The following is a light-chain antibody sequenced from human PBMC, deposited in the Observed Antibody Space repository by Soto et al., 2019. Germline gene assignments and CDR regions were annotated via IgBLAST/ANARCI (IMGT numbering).Light chain of an antibody. J-gene: IGKJ4*01. V-gene: IGKV3-15*01. CDR2: GET. CDR1: QSVRSN. Sequence: EIVLTQSPANLSVSPGARATLSWRASQSVRSNLAWYQQKPGQAPRLLIFGETTRATNISARFTGRGSGTQFTLTIRSLQSQDYAVYYCQQYVNWHPLSFWGGTKVEIK. CDR3: QQYVNWHPLS.